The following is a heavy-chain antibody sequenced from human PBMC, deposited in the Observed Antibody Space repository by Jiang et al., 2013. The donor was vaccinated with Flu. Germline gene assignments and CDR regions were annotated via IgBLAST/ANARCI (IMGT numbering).Heavy chain of an antibody. CDR1: GFTFSSYW. CDR3: AKARSSSVSAGLNY. Sequence: VQLVESGGGLVQPGGSLRLSCAASGFTFSSYWMHWVRQAPGKGLVWVSRINSDESSTTYADSVKGRFTISRDNSNNTLYLQMNSLRVEDTAVYYCAKARSSSVSAGLNYWGQGTLVTISS. V-gene: IGHV3-74*01. J-gene: IGHJ4*02. D-gene: IGHD2-2*01. CDR2: INSDESST.